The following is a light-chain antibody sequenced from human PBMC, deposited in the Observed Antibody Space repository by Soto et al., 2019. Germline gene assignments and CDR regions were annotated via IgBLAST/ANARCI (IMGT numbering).Light chain of an antibody. J-gene: IGLJ3*02. V-gene: IGLV2-14*02. CDR3: ASKTTSSTVL. CDR1: SSDVGSNNL. CDR2: EVS. Sequence: QSALTQPASVSGSPGQSITISCTGTSSDVGSNNLVSWYQQHPGKAPKLMIYEVSNRPSGVSNRFSGSKSGDTASLTISGLQAGDEAVYYCASKTTSSTVLFGGGTKLTVL.